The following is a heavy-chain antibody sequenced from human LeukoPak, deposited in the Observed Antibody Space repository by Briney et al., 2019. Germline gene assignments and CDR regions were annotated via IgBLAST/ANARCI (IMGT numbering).Heavy chain of an antibody. Sequence: GGSLRLSCAASGFTFSSYWMSWVRQAPGKGLEWMANIKQDGSEKYYVDSVKGRFTISRDNAKNSLYLQMNSLRAEDTAVYYCASDSSGYWPFDYWGQGTLVTVSS. D-gene: IGHD3-22*01. V-gene: IGHV3-7*01. J-gene: IGHJ4*02. CDR2: IKQDGSEK. CDR3: ASDSSGYWPFDY. CDR1: GFTFSSYW.